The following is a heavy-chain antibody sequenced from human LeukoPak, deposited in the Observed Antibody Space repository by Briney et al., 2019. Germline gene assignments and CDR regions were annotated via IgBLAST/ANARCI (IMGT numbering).Heavy chain of an antibody. CDR2: ISGSGGST. CDR1: GFTFSSYG. D-gene: IGHD3-10*01. Sequence: GGSLRLSCAASGFTFSSYGMSWVRQAPGKGLEWVSAISGSGGSTYYADSVKGRFTISRDNSKNTLYLQMNSLRAEDTAVYYCAQPPYGSGKPLDYWGQGTLVTVSS. CDR3: AQPPYGSGKPLDY. V-gene: IGHV3-23*01. J-gene: IGHJ4*02.